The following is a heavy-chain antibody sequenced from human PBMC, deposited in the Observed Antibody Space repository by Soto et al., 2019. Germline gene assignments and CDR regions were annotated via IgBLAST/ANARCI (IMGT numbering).Heavy chain of an antibody. V-gene: IGHV1-46*01. CDR2: INPSGGST. D-gene: IGHD1-1*01. CDR3: ARGWNDDIFDS. CDR1: GYTFTSYY. Sequence: QVQLVQSGAEVKKPGASVKVSCKASGYTFTSYYMHWVRQAPGQGLEWMGIINPSGGSTSYAQKFQGRVNRTRDTSTSTVYMELSSLRSEDTAVYYCARGWNDDIFDSWGEGTLVTVSS. J-gene: IGHJ4*02.